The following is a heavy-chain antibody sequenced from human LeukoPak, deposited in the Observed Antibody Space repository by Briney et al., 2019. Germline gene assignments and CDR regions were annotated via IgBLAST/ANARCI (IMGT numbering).Heavy chain of an antibody. CDR3: ARVYYYDTSGYYPDLFDF. V-gene: IGHV3-7*01. Sequence: GGSLRLSCAASGFTFSAFWMSWVRQAPGKGLEWVANIKQDGSEQYYVDSVKGRFTISRDNARNSLYLQMNSLRAEDTAVYYCARVYYYDTSGYYPDLFDFWGQGTLVIVSS. J-gene: IGHJ4*02. D-gene: IGHD3-22*01. CDR1: GFTFSAFW. CDR2: IKQDGSEQ.